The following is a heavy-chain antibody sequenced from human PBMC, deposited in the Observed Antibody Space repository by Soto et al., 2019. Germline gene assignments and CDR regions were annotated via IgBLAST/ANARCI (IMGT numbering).Heavy chain of an antibody. V-gene: IGHV3-30*03. CDR3: ARDGADSSGYYYPLYFDD. CDR1: GFTFSSYG. Sequence: PGGSLRLSCAASGFTFSSYGMHWVRQAPGKGLEWVAVISYDGSNKYYADSVKGRFTISRDNSKNTLYLQMNSLRAEDTAVYYCARDGADSSGYYYPLYFDDWGQGTLVTVSS. CDR2: ISYDGSNK. J-gene: IGHJ4*02. D-gene: IGHD3-22*01.